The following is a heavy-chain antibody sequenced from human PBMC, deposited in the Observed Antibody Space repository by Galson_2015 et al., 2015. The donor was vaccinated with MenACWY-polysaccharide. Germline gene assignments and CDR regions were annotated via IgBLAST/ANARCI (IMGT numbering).Heavy chain of an antibody. D-gene: IGHD6-25*01. CDR2: VSGSGAST. J-gene: IGHJ1*01. CDR3: ATPGHATGRSSDVEI. V-gene: IGHV3-23*01. Sequence: SLRLSCAVSGFTFHSYTMMSWGRPAPGRGLEGVSGVSGSGASTYYADSVKGRFTISSDNSRNTLNLQMNSMRADDTAIYYCATPGHATGRSSDVEIRGQGALVTVSS. CDR1: GFTFHSYT.